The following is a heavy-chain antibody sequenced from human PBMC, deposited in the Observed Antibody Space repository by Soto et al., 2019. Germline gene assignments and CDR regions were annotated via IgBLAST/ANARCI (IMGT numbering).Heavy chain of an antibody. D-gene: IGHD2-15*01. Sequence: GASVKVSFKASGYTFTGYYMHWVRQAPGQGVEWMGWINPNSGGTKYSQKFQGRVTITRDTSASTAYMELSSLRSEDTAVYYCARASIVVVVASYYYGMDAWGQGTTVTVSS. J-gene: IGHJ6*02. V-gene: IGHV1-2*02. CDR2: INPNSGGT. CDR1: GYTFTGYY. CDR3: ARASIVVVVASYYYGMDA.